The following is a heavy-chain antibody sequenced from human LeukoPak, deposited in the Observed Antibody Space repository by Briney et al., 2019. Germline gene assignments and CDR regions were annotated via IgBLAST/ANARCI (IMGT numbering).Heavy chain of an antibody. CDR1: GYSISSGNY. CDR2: IYHSGST. V-gene: IGHV4-38-2*02. D-gene: IGHD3-3*01. CDR3: ARRYDFWSGYPPPLDY. J-gene: IGHJ4*02. Sequence: SETLSLTCTVSGYSISSGNYWGWIRQSPGKGLEWIGTIYHSGSTYYNPSLKSRVTISVDTSKKQFSLKLSSVTAADTAVYYCARRYDFWSGYPPPLDYWAREPWSPSPQ.